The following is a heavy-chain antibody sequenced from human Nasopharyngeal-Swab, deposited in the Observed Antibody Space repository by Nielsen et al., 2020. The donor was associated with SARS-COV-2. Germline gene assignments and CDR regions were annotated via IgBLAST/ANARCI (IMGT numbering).Heavy chain of an antibody. CDR2: IYYSGST. Sequence: SETLSLTCTVSGGSISSGGYYWSWIRQHPGKGLEWIGYIYYSGSTNYNPSLKSRVTISVDTSKNQFSLKLSSVTAADTAVYYCARSGGDYYDSPFDYWGQGTLVTVSS. V-gene: IGHV4-31*02. CDR1: GGSISSGGYY. CDR3: ARSGGDYYDSPFDY. D-gene: IGHD3-22*01. J-gene: IGHJ4*02.